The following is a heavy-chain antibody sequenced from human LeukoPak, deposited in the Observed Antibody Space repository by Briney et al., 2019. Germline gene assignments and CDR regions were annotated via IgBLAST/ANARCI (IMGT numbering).Heavy chain of an antibody. V-gene: IGHV1-46*01. J-gene: IGHJ3*02. CDR1: GYIFTSYY. D-gene: IGHD3-22*01. CDR3: ARDLTDYDSSGYSDAFDI. CDR2: INPSGGST. Sequence: ASVKVSCKASGYIFTSYYMHWVRQAPGQGLEWMGIINPSGGSTSYAQKFQGRVTMTRDTSTSTVYMELSSLRSEDTAVYYCARDLTDYDSSGYSDAFDIWGQGTMVTVSS.